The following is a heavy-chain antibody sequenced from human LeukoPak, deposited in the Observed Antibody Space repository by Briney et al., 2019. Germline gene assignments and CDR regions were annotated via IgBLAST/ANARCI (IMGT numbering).Heavy chain of an antibody. D-gene: IGHD3-16*01. J-gene: IGHJ5*02. V-gene: IGHV1-46*01. Sequence: ASVKVSCKASGYTFTSYYMHWVRQAPGQGLERMGIINPSGGSTSYAQKFQGRVTMTRDTPTSTVYMELSSLRSEDTAVYYCARDRTSYFSFEDHGSFDPWGQGTLVTVSS. CDR1: GYTFTSYY. CDR3: ARDRTSYFSFEDHGSFDP. CDR2: INPSGGST.